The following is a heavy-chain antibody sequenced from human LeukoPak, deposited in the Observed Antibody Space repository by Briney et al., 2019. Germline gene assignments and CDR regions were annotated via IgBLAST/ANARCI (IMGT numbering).Heavy chain of an antibody. CDR2: ISYDGSNK. Sequence: GRSLRLSCAASGFTFSSYAMHWVRQAPGKGLEWVAVISYDGSNKYYADSVKGRFTISRDNSKNTLYLQMNSLRAEDTAVYYCAHLYSGYSRRGVDYWGQGTLVTVSS. D-gene: IGHD6-13*01. CDR3: AHLYSGYSRRGVDY. CDR1: GFTFSSYA. V-gene: IGHV3-30-3*01. J-gene: IGHJ4*02.